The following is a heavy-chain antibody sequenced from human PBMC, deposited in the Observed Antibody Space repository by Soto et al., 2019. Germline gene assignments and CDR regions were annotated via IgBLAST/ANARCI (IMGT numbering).Heavy chain of an antibody. V-gene: IGHV4-34*01. D-gene: IGHD2-2*01. CDR2: INHSGST. J-gene: IGHJ4*02. CDR1: GGSFSGYY. Sequence: QVQLQQWGAGLLKPSETLSLTCAVYGGSFSGYYWSWIRQPPGKGLEWIGEINHSGSTNYNPSLKSRVTISVDTSKNQFSLKPSSVTAADTAVYYCAREGDCSCTSCYHTHYFDYWGQGTLVTVSS. CDR3: AREGDCSCTSCYHTHYFDY.